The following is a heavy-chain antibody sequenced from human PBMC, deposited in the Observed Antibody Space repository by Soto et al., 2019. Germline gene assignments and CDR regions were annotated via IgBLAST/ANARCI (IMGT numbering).Heavy chain of an antibody. J-gene: IGHJ4*02. CDR1: GFTFSSYA. CDR3: ARAKLVRGVILDY. CDR2: ISYDGSNK. Sequence: GGSLRLSCAGSGFTFSSYAMHWVRQAPGKGLEWVAVISYDGSNKYYADSVKGRFTISRDNSKNTLYLQMNSLRAENTAVYYCARAKLVRGVILDYWGQGTLVTVSS. V-gene: IGHV3-30-3*01. D-gene: IGHD6-13*01.